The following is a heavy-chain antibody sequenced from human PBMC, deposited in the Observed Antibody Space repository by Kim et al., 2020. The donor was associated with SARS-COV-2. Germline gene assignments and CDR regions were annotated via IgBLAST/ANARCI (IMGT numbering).Heavy chain of an antibody. CDR3: AREYWAYSSGWCLVGDY. V-gene: IGHV3-33*01. J-gene: IGHJ4*02. CDR1: GFTFSSYG. D-gene: IGHD6-19*01. CDR2: IWYDGSNK. Sequence: GGSLRLSCAASGFTFSSYGMHWVRQAPGKGLEWVAVIWYDGSNKYYADSVKGRFTISRDNSKNTLYLQMNSLRAEDTAVYYCAREYWAYSSGWCLVGDYWGQGTLVTVSS.